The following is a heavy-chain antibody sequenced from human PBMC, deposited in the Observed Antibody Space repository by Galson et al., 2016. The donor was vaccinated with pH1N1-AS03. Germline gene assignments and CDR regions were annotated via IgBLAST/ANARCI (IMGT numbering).Heavy chain of an antibody. Sequence: LRLSCAASGFTFSTYTMNWVRLAPGKGLEWISCISSSSRAIYYADSVKGRFTISRDNANNALYLQMNSLRDEDTAIYYCARGLYSSGWYLGYWGQGTLVTVSS. CDR3: ARGLYSSGWYLGY. CDR2: ISSSSRAI. V-gene: IGHV3-48*02. J-gene: IGHJ4*02. D-gene: IGHD6-19*01. CDR1: GFTFSTYT.